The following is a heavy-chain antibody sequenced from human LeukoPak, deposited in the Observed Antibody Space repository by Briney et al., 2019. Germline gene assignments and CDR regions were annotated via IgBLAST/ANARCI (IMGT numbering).Heavy chain of an antibody. D-gene: IGHD3-10*01. CDR1: GGSISSYY. Sequence: SETLSLTCTVSGGSISSYYWSWIRQPAGKGLEWIGRIYTSGSTNYNPSLKSRVTMSVDTSKNQFSLKLSSVTAADTAVYYCARDREVTMVRGVRNRFDPWGQGTLVTVSS. J-gene: IGHJ5*02. CDR3: ARDREVTMVRGVRNRFDP. V-gene: IGHV4-4*07. CDR2: IYTSGST.